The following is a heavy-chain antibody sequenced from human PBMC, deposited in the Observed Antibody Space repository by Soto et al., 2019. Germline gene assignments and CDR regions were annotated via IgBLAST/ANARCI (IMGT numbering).Heavy chain of an antibody. V-gene: IGHV3-30*03. CDR2: MSYDGSRK. Sequence: GSLRLSCAASGFIFGAYGMHWVRQAPGKGLEWVAVMSYDGSRKYYADSVKGRFTISRDNSNNTLSLEMNSLRTEDTAVYYCARDLYSYGYPDYWGQGTLVTVS. J-gene: IGHJ4*02. CDR3: ARDLYSYGYPDY. CDR1: GFIFGAYG. D-gene: IGHD5-18*01.